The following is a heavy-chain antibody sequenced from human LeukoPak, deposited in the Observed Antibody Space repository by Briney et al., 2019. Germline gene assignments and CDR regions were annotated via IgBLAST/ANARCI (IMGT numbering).Heavy chain of an antibody. D-gene: IGHD5-18*01. CDR2: ISGSGGST. V-gene: IGHV3-23*01. Sequence: GGSLRLSCEASGFTFSSYSMNWVRQAPGKRLEWVSAISGSGGSTYYADSVKGRFTISRDNSKNTLYLQMNSLRAEDTAVYYCAKSMGIQLWLGDYWGQGTLVTVSS. J-gene: IGHJ4*02. CDR3: AKSMGIQLWLGDY. CDR1: GFTFSSYS.